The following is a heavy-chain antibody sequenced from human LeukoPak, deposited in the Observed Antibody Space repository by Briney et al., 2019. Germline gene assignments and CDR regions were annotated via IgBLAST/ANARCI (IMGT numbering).Heavy chain of an antibody. V-gene: IGHV3-49*04. Sequence: GGSLRLSCAASGFSFSDAWMSWVRQAPGKGLEWVGFIRSKPYGGTTEYAASVKGRFTISRDDSESIAYLQMNSLKTEDTAVYYCTRGDYYDSGGYYFLFDYWGQGTLVAVSS. J-gene: IGHJ4*02. CDR3: TRGDYYDSGGYYFLFDY. CDR2: IRSKPYGGTT. CDR1: GFSFSDAW. D-gene: IGHD3-22*01.